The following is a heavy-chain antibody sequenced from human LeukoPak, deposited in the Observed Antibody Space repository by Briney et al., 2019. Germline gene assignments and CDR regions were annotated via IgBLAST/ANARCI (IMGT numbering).Heavy chain of an antibody. CDR3: ARGYSSTWSHDYYYMDV. CDR2: IYHSGTT. CDR1: GGSISSSSYY. Sequence: PSETLSLTCTVSGGSISSSSYYWGWIRQPPGKGLEWIGSIYHSGTTYYNPSLKSRVTISVDTSKNQFSLKLTSVTAADTVVYYCARGYSSTWSHDYYYMDVWGKGTTVTVSS. V-gene: IGHV4-39*07. D-gene: IGHD6-13*01. J-gene: IGHJ6*03.